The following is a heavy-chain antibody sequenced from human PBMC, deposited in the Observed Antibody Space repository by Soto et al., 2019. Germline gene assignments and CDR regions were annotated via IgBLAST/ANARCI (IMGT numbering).Heavy chain of an antibody. CDR1: GFTFSNYL. V-gene: IGHV3-74*01. CDR2: INSDGSIT. J-gene: IGHJ4*02. Sequence: EVQLVASGGGLVQPGESLRLSCAASGFTFSNYLMHWVRQGPGKGLVWVSRINSDGSITNYADSVKGRFTISRDNAKNTLLLQMNSLRAEDTAVYYCTRDFSGYSDYWGQGTLVTVSS. CDR3: TRDFSGYSDY. D-gene: IGHD6-19*01.